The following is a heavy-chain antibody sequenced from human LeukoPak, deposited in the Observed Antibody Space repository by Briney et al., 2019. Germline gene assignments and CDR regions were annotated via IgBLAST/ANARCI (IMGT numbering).Heavy chain of an antibody. CDR1: GYSFNNYW. J-gene: IGHJ5*02. CDR3: ARHVREGATGSWFDP. D-gene: IGHD1-26*01. Sequence: GESLKISCKGSGYSFNNYWIVWVRQMPGKGLECMGIIYPGDSDTRYSPSFQGQVTISADKSISTAYLQWSSLKASDSAIYYCARHVREGATGSWFDPWGQGTLVTVSS. V-gene: IGHV5-51*01. CDR2: IYPGDSDT.